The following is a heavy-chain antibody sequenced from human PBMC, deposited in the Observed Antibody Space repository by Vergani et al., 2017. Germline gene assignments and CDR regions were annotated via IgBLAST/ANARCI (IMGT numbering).Heavy chain of an antibody. Sequence: VQLVESGGGLVQPGRSLRLSCTASGFTFGDYAMSWFRQAPGKGLEWVGFIRSKAYGGTTEYAASVKVSFTISRDDSKSIAYLQMNSLKTEDTAVYYCTHQRVDIVATIWWGWFDPWGQGTLVTVSS. CDR3: THQRVDIVATIWWGWFDP. V-gene: IGHV3-49*03. J-gene: IGHJ5*02. CDR1: GFTFGDYA. CDR2: IRSKAYGGTT. D-gene: IGHD5-12*01.